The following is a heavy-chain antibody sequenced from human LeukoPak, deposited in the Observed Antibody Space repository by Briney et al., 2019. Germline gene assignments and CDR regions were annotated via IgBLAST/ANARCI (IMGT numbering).Heavy chain of an antibody. J-gene: IGHJ4*02. D-gene: IGHD1-26*01. CDR3: VSARGSYDY. Sequence: PGGSLRLSCSASGFTFSSYGMHWVRQAPGKGLEYVSGISSNGGSTDYADSVKGRFTISRDNSKNTMYIQMSSLRAEDTAVYYCVSARGSYDYWGQGTLVTVSS. CDR1: GFTFSSYG. CDR2: ISSNGGST. V-gene: IGHV3-64D*06.